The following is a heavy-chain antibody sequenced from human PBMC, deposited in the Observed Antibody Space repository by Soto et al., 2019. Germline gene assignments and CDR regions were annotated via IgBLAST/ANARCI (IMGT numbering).Heavy chain of an antibody. D-gene: IGHD6-13*01. Sequence: QVQLVQSGAELKKPGASVKVSCKASGYTFTNYGISWVRQAPGQGLEWMGWINTYHGNTKYAQKRPGRDTMTNDTSTSTAYMELTSLRSDDTAVYYCARSPGYSASWGYFYYGMKIWGQGTTVIVSS. J-gene: IGHJ6*02. CDR1: GYTFTNYG. CDR3: ARSPGYSASWGYFYYGMKI. V-gene: IGHV1-18*01. CDR2: INTYHGNT.